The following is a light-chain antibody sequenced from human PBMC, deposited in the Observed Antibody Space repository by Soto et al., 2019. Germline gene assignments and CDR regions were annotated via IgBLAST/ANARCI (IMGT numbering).Light chain of an antibody. J-gene: IGKJ1*01. V-gene: IGKV3-20*01. Sequence: EIVLTQSPGTLSLSPGERATLSCRASQSISSNYLAWYQQKPGQAPRLLIYGASNRTTGIPNRFSGSESGTDCTLTISRLEPEDFAVYFWQQYAGSPWTFGQGTKVEIK. CDR2: GAS. CDR1: QSISSNY. CDR3: QQYAGSPWT.